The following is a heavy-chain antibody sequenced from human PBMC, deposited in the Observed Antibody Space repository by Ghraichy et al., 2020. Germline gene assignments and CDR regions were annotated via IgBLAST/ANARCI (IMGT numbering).Heavy chain of an antibody. V-gene: IGHV1-18*04. CDR1: GYTFTNYG. CDR3: ARDPHRADVVWGSIRYTNSFDP. CDR2: ISGYNGNT. D-gene: IGHD3-16*02. J-gene: IGHJ5*02. Sequence: ASVKVSCKASGYTFTNYGISWVRQAPGQGLEWMGWISGYNGNTNYAQKFQGRVTMTTDTYTSTAYMELRSLRSDDTAVYYCARDPHRADVVWGSIRYTNSFDPWGQGTLVTVSS.